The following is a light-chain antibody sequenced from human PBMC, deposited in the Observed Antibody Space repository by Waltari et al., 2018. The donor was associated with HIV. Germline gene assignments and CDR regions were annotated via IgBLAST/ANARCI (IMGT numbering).Light chain of an antibody. CDR3: SSYAGSNILV. CDR1: SSDVGGYNY. CDR2: DVS. J-gene: IGLJ3*02. Sequence: QSALTQPPSASGSPGQSVTISCTGTSSDVGGYNYVSWYRQYPGNAPKLMIYDVSKRPSGVPDRFSGSKSVNTASLTVSGLQAEDEADYYCSSYAGSNILVFGGGTKLIVL. V-gene: IGLV2-8*01.